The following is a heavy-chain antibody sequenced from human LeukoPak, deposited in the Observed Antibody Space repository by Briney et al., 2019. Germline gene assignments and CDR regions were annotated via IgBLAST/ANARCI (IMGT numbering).Heavy chain of an antibody. Sequence: GESLKISCKGSGYSFTSYWIGWVRQMPGKGLEWMGIIYPGDSDTRYSPSFQGQVTISADKSISTAYLQWSSLKASDTAMYYCARDGGDCSSTSCYISAPDYWGQGTLVTASS. D-gene: IGHD2-2*02. V-gene: IGHV5-51*03. J-gene: IGHJ4*02. CDR1: GYSFTSYW. CDR3: ARDGGDCSSTSCYISAPDY. CDR2: IYPGDSDT.